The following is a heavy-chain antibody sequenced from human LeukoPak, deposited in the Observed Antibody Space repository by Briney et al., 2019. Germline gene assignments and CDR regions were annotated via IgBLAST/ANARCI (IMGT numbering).Heavy chain of an antibody. CDR1: GFTFSGSA. CDR2: IRSKANSYAT. V-gene: IGHV3-73*01. CDR3: TRRNDGGYAY. Sequence: PGGSLKLSCAASGFTFSGSAMHWVRQASGKGREWVGRIRSKANSYATAYAASVKGRFTISRDDSKNTAYLQMNSLKTEDTAMYYCTRRNDGGYAYWGQGTLVTVSS. J-gene: IGHJ4*02. D-gene: IGHD1-1*01.